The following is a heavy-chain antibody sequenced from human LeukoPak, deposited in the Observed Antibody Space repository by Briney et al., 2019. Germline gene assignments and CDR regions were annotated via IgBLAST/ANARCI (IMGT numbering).Heavy chain of an antibody. J-gene: IGHJ4*02. CDR1: GFTVSSKY. Sequence: GGSLTLSCAASGFTVSSKYMSWVRQAPGKGLEWVSVIYSGGSTYYADSVKGRFTISGDNSKNTVYLQMNSLRAEDTAVYYCARESSGWLQLFDYWGQGTLVTVSS. D-gene: IGHD5-24*01. CDR3: ARESSGWLQLFDY. V-gene: IGHV3-66*01. CDR2: IYSGGST.